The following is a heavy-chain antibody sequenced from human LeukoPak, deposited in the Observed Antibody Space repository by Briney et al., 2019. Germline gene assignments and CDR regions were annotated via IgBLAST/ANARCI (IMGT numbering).Heavy chain of an antibody. CDR1: GYTFTGYY. CDR3: ARTKPPCTSCLLLDY. CDR2: INPNSGGT. D-gene: IGHD2-2*01. V-gene: IGHV1-2*02. J-gene: IGHJ4*02. Sequence: ASVKVSCKASGYTFTGYYIHWLRQAPGQGLEWMGWINPNSGGTNYAPKFQGLVTMSSDASITTAYMELNRLTSADTAVYYCARTKPPCTSCLLLDYWGQGTLVTVSS.